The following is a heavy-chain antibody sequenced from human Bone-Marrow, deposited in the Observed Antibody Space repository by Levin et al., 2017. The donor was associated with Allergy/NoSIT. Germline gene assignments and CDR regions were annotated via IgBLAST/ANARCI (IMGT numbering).Heavy chain of an antibody. V-gene: IGHV3-11*03. CDR2: ISGSSGYT. CDR1: GFTFSDYY. D-gene: IGHD6-13*01. CDR3: ASLPSSMTATGTDIIDF. Sequence: PGESLKISCAASGFTFSDYYMSWVRQAPGKGLEWISYISGSSGYTSYADSVKGRFTISRDNAKNSLFLQMSSLRADDTAVYYCASLPSSMTATGTDIIDFWGQGTLVTVSS. J-gene: IGHJ4*02.